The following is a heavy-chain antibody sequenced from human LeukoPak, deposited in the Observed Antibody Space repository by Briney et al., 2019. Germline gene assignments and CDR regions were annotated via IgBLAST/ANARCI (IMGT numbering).Heavy chain of an antibody. V-gene: IGHV4-59*01. Sequence: SETLSLTCTVSGGSISNSYWSWIRQPPGKGLEWIGYIYYSGSTNYNPSLRSRVTISVDTSKNQFSLKLSSVTAADTAVYYCARREMATTSFDYWGQGTLVTVSS. D-gene: IGHD5-24*01. CDR3: ARREMATTSFDY. J-gene: IGHJ4*02. CDR2: IYYSGST. CDR1: GGSISNSY.